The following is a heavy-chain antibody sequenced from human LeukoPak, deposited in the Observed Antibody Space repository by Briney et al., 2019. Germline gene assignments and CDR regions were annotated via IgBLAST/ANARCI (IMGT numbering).Heavy chain of an antibody. Sequence: SGGSLRLSCAASGFMLSSYWMSWVRQAPGKGLEWVSAISDSGNTYHADSVKGRFTISRDSSKNTLFLQMNRLRPEDAAVYYCAKAPVTTCRGAYCYPFDYWGQGTLVTVSS. CDR3: AKAPVTTCRGAYCYPFDY. V-gene: IGHV3-23*01. CDR2: ISDSGNT. J-gene: IGHJ4*02. D-gene: IGHD2-21*01. CDR1: GFMLSSYW.